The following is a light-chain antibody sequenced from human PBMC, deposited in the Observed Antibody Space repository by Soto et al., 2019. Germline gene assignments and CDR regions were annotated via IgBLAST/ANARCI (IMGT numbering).Light chain of an antibody. CDR2: DAS. Sequence: DIQMTQSPSTLSASVGDRVTITCRASQSISSWLAWYQQKPGKAPKLLIYDASSLESGVPSRFSGSGSGTEFTLTISSLQPDDFATYYCQQYNSYPVALGQGTKVEIK. V-gene: IGKV1-5*01. J-gene: IGKJ1*01. CDR1: QSISSW. CDR3: QQYNSYPVA.